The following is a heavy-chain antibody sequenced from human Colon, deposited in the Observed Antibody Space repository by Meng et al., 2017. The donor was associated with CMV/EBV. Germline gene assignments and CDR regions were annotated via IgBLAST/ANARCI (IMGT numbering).Heavy chain of an antibody. V-gene: IGHV3-23*01. CDR1: GFIFSTYT. Sequence: EVHLLESGGDLVEPGGSLRLSCAASGFIFSTYTMNWVRQAPGKGLEWVSAISRSGDSPYYADSVEGRFTVSRDNSKNKVYLQMNSLRANDTAVYYCTKDQETLAPYYFDHWGQGTLVTVSS. CDR2: ISRSGDSP. CDR3: TKDQETLAPYYFDH. J-gene: IGHJ4*02.